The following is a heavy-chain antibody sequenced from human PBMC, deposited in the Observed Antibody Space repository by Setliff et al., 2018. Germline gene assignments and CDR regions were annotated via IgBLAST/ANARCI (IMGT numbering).Heavy chain of an antibody. CDR3: ARDVYDFRTGLADP. CDR2: INHSGST. V-gene: IGHV4-34*01. CDR1: GGSFTNYY. D-gene: IGHD3-3*01. J-gene: IGHJ5*02. Sequence: SETLSLTCTVYGGSFTNYYWSWIRQPPGKGLEWIGEINHSGSTNYNSSLTSRVTISVDTSKNQFSLKLSSVTAADTAVYYCARDVYDFRTGLADPWGQGTLVTVSS.